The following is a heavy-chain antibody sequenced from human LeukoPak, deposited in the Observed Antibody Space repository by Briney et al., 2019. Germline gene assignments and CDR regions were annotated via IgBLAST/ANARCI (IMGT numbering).Heavy chain of an antibody. CDR2: IYYSGST. J-gene: IGHJ3*02. Sequence: SETLSLTCTVSGGYISSYYWSWIRQPPGKGLEWIGYIYYSGSTNYNPSLKSRVTISVDTSKNQFSLKLSSVTAADTAVYYCARGKTYYDISKDAFDIWGQGTMVTVSS. CDR3: ARGKTYYDISKDAFDI. V-gene: IGHV4-59*01. CDR1: GGYISSYY. D-gene: IGHD3-22*01.